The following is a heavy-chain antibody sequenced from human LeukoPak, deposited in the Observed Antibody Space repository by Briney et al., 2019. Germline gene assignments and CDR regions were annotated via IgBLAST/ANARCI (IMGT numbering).Heavy chain of an antibody. CDR3: AREEGSSYYDSSGYRPPAMDV. J-gene: IGHJ6*02. V-gene: IGHV3-48*04. CDR1: GFTFTNAG. D-gene: IGHD3-22*01. Sequence: PGGSLRLSCTDSGFTFTNAGMTWVRQAPGKGLEWVSYISSSSSTIYYADSVKGRFTISRDNAKNSLYLQMNSLRAEDTAVYYCAREEGSSYYDSSGYRPPAMDVWGQGTTVTVSS. CDR2: ISSSSSTI.